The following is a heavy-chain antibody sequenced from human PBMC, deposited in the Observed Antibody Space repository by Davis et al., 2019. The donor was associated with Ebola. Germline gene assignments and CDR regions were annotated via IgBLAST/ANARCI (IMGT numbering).Heavy chain of an antibody. CDR3: ARRRDCSNGVCYGMDV. J-gene: IGHJ6*02. CDR1: GFSFTTYT. V-gene: IGHV3-21*06. CDR2: IGTRSVYI. Sequence: PGGSLRPSCAASGFSFTTYTMKWVRQAPGKGLEWVSSIGTRSVYIYYADSVKGRFTISRDNAKNSLYLQMDSLRVEDTAIYYCARRRDCSNGVCYGMDVWGQGTAVTVSS. D-gene: IGHD2-8*01.